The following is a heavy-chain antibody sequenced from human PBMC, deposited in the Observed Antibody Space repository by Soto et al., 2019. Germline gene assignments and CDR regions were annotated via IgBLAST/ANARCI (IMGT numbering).Heavy chain of an antibody. CDR1: GYSFASYW. CDR2: IYPGDSDT. Sequence: GESLKISCQGSGYSFASYWIGWVRQMPGKDLEWMGIIYPGDSDTRYSPSFPGQVTISADKSLRTACLQWTSLKASDTALYYCARTRSFTLGFYYDGMDVWGQGTTVTVSS. CDR3: ARTRSFTLGFYYDGMDV. V-gene: IGHV5-51*01. D-gene: IGHD6-6*01. J-gene: IGHJ6*02.